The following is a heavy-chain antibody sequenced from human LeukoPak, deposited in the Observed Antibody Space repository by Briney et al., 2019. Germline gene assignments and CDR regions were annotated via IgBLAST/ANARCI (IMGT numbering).Heavy chain of an antibody. Sequence: GRSLRLSCAASGFTFSAYGMHWVRQAPGKGLEWVAVISYDGNTKHYADSVKGRFTISRDNSKDTLYLQMYSLRAEDTAVYYCAKRVDYGSSWYYFDYWGQGTLVTVSS. J-gene: IGHJ4*02. CDR2: ISYDGNTK. CDR1: GFTFSAYG. CDR3: AKRVDYGSSWYYFDY. V-gene: IGHV3-30*18. D-gene: IGHD6-13*01.